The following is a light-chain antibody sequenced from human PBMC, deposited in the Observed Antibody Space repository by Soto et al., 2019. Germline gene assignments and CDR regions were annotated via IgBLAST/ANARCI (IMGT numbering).Light chain of an antibody. J-gene: IGKJ4*01. Sequence: DIQMTQSPSSLSASVGDRVTITCRASQGISNYLAWYQQKPGKVPKLLIYAASTLQSGVPSRFSGSGSGTGFTFSISSPQPDDVATYYCQKDNSAPFTFGGGTKVVIK. CDR2: AAS. CDR1: QGISNY. CDR3: QKDNSAPFT. V-gene: IGKV1-27*01.